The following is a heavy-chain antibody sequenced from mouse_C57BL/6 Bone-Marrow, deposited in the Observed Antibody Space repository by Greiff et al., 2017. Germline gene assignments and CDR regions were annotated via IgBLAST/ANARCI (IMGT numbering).Heavy chain of an antibody. CDR2: IDPGDGDT. CDR1: GFTFNDSC. V-gene: IGHV14-1*01. CDR3: TAYCDGGFWYFDV. J-gene: IGHJ1*03. D-gene: IGHD1-1*02. Sequence: VQLQQSGAELVRPGASVKLSCTASGFTFNDSCMHWVKQRPGQGLEWIGRIDPGDGDTDYAAKFQGKATLTADTSSHTAYLQRSSLTAEDTAVYYCTAYCDGGFWYFDVWGTGTTVTVSS.